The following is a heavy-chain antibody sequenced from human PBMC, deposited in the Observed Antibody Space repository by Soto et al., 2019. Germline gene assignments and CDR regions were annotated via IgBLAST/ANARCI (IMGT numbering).Heavy chain of an antibody. CDR2: ISPIFGSA. J-gene: IGHJ5*02. D-gene: IGHD5-12*01. CDR3: ARGTSDYDSNWFDP. V-gene: IGHV1-69*15. CDR1: GGAFSSNA. Sequence: VKVSCKAFGGAFSSNAISWMRQAPGQGLEWIGTISPIFGSAAYAQRFQGRVTITADVPTNTAYMELSSLRSEDTAIYYCARGTSDYDSNWFDPWGQGTQVTVSS.